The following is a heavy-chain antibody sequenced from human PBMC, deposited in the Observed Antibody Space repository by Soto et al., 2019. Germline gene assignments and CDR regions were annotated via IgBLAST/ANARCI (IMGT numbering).Heavy chain of an antibody. V-gene: IGHV3-23*01. D-gene: IGHD6-13*01. Sequence: GGSLRLSCAASGFSFSTYPMVWVRQAPGKRLEWVSAISGSGGSTYYADSVKGRFTISRDNSKNTLYLQMNSLRAEDTAVYYCAKDQIAAAGTLGWVYYYYGMDVWGQGTTVTVSS. CDR3: AKDQIAAAGTLGWVYYYYGMDV. J-gene: IGHJ6*02. CDR2: ISGSGGST. CDR1: GFSFSTYP.